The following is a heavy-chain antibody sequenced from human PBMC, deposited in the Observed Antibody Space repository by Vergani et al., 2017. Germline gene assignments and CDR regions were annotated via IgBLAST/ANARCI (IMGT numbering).Heavy chain of an antibody. CDR2: ISGSGGST. D-gene: IGHD3-9*01. CDR3: ARDYDILTGYVSGGTDY. V-gene: IGHV3-23*01. J-gene: IGHJ4*02. CDR1: GFTFSSYA. Sequence: VQLLESGGGLVQPGGSLRLSCAASGFTFSSYAMSWVRQAPGKGLEWVSAISGSGGSTSYAQKFQGRVTMTRDTSTSTVYMELSSLRSEDTAVYYCARDYDILTGYVSGGTDYWGQGTLVTVSS.